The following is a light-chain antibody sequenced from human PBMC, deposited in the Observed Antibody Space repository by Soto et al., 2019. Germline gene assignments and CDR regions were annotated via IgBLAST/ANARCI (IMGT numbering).Light chain of an antibody. CDR3: QSYDNSHDWDVI. V-gene: IGLV1-40*01. Sequence: QSVLTQPPSVSGAPGQRVTISCSESSSNIGAGYAVHWYQQLPGTAPKLLISDNTNRPSGVPDRFSASKSGTTASLAITGLQAEDEAEYYCQSYDNSHDWDVIFGGGTKVTVL. J-gene: IGLJ2*01. CDR1: SSNIGAGYA. CDR2: DNT.